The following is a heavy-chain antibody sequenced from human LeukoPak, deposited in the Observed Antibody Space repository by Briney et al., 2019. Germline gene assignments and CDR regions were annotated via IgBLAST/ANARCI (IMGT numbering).Heavy chain of an antibody. Sequence: SETLSLTCTVSGGSISSYYWSWIRQPPGKGLEWIGYIYYSGSTNYNPSLKSRVTISVDTSKNQFSLKLSSVTAADTAIYYCARDRPSSSAFDYWGQGTLVNVSS. CDR3: ARDRPSSSAFDY. CDR2: IYYSGST. V-gene: IGHV4-59*01. J-gene: IGHJ4*02. D-gene: IGHD3-10*01. CDR1: GGSISSYY.